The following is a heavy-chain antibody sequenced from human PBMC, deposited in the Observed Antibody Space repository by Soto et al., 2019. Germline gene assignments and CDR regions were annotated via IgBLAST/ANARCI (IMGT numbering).Heavy chain of an antibody. D-gene: IGHD1-26*01. V-gene: IGHV3-15*01. Sequence: EVQLVESGGGLVKPGGSLRLSCAASGFTFSNAWMSWVRQAPGKGLEWVGRIKSKTDGGTTDYAAPVKGRFTISRDDSKNTLYLQMNRLKTEDTAVYYCTTEVGARGLDVWGQGTTVTVSS. CDR1: GFTFSNAW. J-gene: IGHJ6*02. CDR2: IKSKTDGGTT. CDR3: TTEVGARGLDV.